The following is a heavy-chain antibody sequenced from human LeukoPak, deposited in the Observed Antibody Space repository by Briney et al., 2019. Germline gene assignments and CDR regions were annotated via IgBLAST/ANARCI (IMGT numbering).Heavy chain of an antibody. J-gene: IGHJ4*02. CDR1: GFTFSSYA. Sequence: GGSLRLSCAASGFTFSSYAMSWVRQAPGKGLEFVSALTGDSGSTYYADSVKGRFTISRDNSKNTLYLQMDSLRAEDTAVYYCAKDYRDLDYWGQGTLVTVSS. V-gene: IGHV3-23*01. CDR2: LTGDSGST. D-gene: IGHD3-16*02. CDR3: AKDYRDLDY.